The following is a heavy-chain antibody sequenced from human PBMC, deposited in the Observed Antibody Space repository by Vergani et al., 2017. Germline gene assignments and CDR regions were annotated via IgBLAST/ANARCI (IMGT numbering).Heavy chain of an antibody. CDR3: ARRIHSAHYGMDV. D-gene: IGHD2-15*01. CDR1: GGSISSGGYS. J-gene: IGHJ6*02. CDR2: IYHSGST. V-gene: IGHV4-30-2*01. Sequence: QLQLQESGSGLVKPSQTLSLTCAVSGGSISSGGYSRSWSRQPPGKGLEWIGYIYHSGSTYYNPSLKSRVTISVDRSKNQFSLKLSAVTAADTAVYYCARRIHSAHYGMDVWGQGTTVTVSS.